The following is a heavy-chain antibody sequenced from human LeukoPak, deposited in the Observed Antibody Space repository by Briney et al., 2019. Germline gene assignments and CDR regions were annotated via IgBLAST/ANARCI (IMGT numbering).Heavy chain of an antibody. CDR3: ARGSGNYYLLDY. Sequence: KPSETLSLTCTVSGGSISSSSYYWGWIRQPPGKGLEWIGYIYYSGSTNYNPSLKSRVTMSIDTSKSQVSLKLSSVTAADTATYYCARGSGNYYLLDYWGQGTLVTVSS. CDR1: GGSISSSSYY. J-gene: IGHJ4*02. CDR2: IYYSGST. D-gene: IGHD1-26*01. V-gene: IGHV4-61*05.